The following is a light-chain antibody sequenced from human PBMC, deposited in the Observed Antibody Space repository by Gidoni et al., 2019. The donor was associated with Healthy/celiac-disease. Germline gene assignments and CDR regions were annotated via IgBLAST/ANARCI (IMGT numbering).Light chain of an antibody. CDR3: QQSYSTPGT. CDR2: AAS. CDR1: QSISSY. Sequence: IQMTQAPSSLSASVGDRVTITCRASQSISSYLNWYQQKPGKAPKLLIYAASSLQSGVPSRFSGSGSGTDFTLTISSLQPEDFATYNCQQSYSTPGTFGPGTKVDIK. J-gene: IGKJ3*01. V-gene: IGKV1-39*01.